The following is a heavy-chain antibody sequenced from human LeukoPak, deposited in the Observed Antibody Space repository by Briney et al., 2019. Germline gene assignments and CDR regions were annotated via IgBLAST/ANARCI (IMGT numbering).Heavy chain of an antibody. CDR1: GFTFSSYW. CDR2: INNDGSST. D-gene: IGHD4/OR15-4a*01. J-gene: IGHJ4*02. V-gene: IGHV3-74*01. CDR3: ARRAGAYSHPYDY. Sequence: GGSLRLSCAASGFTFSSYWMHWVRQAPGKGLVWVSRINNDGSSTSYADSVKGRFTISRDNAKNTLYLQMNSLRAEDTAVYYCARRAGAYSHPYDYWGQGTLVTVSS.